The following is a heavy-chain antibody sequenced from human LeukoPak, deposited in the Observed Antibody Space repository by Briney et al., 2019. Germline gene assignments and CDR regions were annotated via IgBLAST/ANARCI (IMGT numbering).Heavy chain of an antibody. V-gene: IGHV4-59*08. CDR1: GGSISSYY. Sequence: SETLSLTCTVSGGSISSYYWSWIRQPPGKGLEWIGYIYYSGSTNYNPSLKSRVTISVDTSKNQFSLKLSSVTAADTAVYFCARQGGFASSAGVWGKGTTVTVSS. D-gene: IGHD2-2*01. CDR2: IYYSGST. CDR3: ARQGGFASSAGV. J-gene: IGHJ6*04.